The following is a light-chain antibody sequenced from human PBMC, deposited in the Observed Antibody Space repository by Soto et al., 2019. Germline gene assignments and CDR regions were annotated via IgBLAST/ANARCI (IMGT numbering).Light chain of an antibody. Sequence: EIVLTQSPATLSLSPGDRATLSCRASQSVTSSLAWFQQKPGQAPTLLIYRASTRATGIPARFSGSGSGTEFTLTISSLQSEDFAVYYRQQYNNWPRTFGQGAKV. V-gene: IGKV3-15*01. J-gene: IGKJ1*01. CDR3: QQYNNWPRT. CDR2: RAS. CDR1: QSVTSS.